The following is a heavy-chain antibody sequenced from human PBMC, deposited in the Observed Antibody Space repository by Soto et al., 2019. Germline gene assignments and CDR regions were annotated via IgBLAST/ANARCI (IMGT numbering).Heavy chain of an antibody. CDR1: GGSISSYY. D-gene: IGHD3-3*02. CDR3: ARRISSPSDHFDY. CDR2: IHYSGTT. Sequence: QVQLQESGPGLVKPSETLSLTCTVSGGSISSYYWSWIRQPPGKGLEWIGYIHYSGTTNYNPSLKSRVIMSLDTSKNQFSLTLSSVTAADTAVYYCARRISSPSDHFDYWGQGTLVTVSS. V-gene: IGHV4-59*08. J-gene: IGHJ4*02.